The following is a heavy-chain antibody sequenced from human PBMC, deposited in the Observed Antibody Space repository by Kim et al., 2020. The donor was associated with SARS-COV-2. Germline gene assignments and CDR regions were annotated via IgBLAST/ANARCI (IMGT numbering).Heavy chain of an antibody. V-gene: IGHV1-46*01. CDR2: T. CDR3: ARDQDDYGDY. J-gene: IGHJ4*02. Sequence: TSYAEKFQGRVTMSRDTSTSTVYMELSSLRSGDTAVYYCARDQDDYGDYWGQGTLVTVSS. D-gene: IGHD2-15*01.